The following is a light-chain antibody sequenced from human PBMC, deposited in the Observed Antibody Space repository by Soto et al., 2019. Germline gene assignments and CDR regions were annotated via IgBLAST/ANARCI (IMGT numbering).Light chain of an antibody. CDR1: RSNIGSNT. V-gene: IGLV1-44*01. Sequence: QSVLTQPPSSSGTPGQRVTFSCSGSRSNIGSNTVNWYQQLPGTAPKLLISRNNQRSSGVPDRFSGSKSGTSASLAISGLQSEDEADYYCASWDDSLNDVVFGGGTKVTVL. CDR3: ASWDDSLNDVV. CDR2: RNN. J-gene: IGLJ2*01.